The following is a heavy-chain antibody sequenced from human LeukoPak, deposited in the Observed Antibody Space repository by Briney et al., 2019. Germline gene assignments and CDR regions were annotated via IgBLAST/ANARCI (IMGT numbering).Heavy chain of an antibody. D-gene: IGHD1-7*01. CDR3: ASFAGTINSFDY. Sequence: GSSVKVSCKASGGTFSSHAISWVRQAPGQGLEWMGGIIPIFGTANYAQKFQGRVTITTDESTSTAYMELSSLRSEDTAVYYCASFAGTINSFDYWGQGTLVTVSS. CDR1: GGTFSSHA. CDR2: IIPIFGTA. V-gene: IGHV1-69*05. J-gene: IGHJ4*02.